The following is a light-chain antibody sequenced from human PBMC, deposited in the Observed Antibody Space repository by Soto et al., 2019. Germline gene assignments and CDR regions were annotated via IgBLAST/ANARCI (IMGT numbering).Light chain of an antibody. V-gene: IGLV2-11*01. CDR1: SSDVDNYNN. CDR3: CSYAGTYTRV. J-gene: IGLJ1*01. CDR2: DVN. Sequence: QSALTQPRLVSGSPGQSVTISCTRTSSDVDNYNNVSWYQQHPGKAPKLLIYDVNKRPSGVPYRFSGSKSGNTASLTISGLQAGDEADYFCCSYAGTYTRVFGTGTKLTVL.